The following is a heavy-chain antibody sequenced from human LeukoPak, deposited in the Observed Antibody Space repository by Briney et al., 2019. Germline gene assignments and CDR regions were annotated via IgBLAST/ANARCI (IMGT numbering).Heavy chain of an antibody. D-gene: IGHD3-10*01. V-gene: IGHV3-7*01. Sequence: GGSLRLSCAASGFTFSNYGMHWVRQAPGKGLEWVANIKPDGSEKYYVDSVKGRFTISRDNAKNSLYLQMNSLRAEDTAIYYCASGELLNMGLDYWGQGTLVTVSS. CDR3: ASGELLNMGLDY. CDR2: IKPDGSEK. J-gene: IGHJ4*02. CDR1: GFTFSNYG.